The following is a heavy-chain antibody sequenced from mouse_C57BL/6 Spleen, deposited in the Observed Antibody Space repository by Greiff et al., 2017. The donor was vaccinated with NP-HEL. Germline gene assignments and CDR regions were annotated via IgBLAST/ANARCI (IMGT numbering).Heavy chain of an antibody. J-gene: IGHJ3*01. V-gene: IGHV1-69*01. Sequence: QVQLQQPGAELVMPGASVKLSCKASGYTFTSYWMHWVKQRPGQGLEWIGEIDTSDSDTNYNQNFTGTSTLTLDTSSSTAQMQLSSLRSEDSAVYYCARGGFAYWGEGTLVTVS. CDR2: IDTSDSDT. CDR3: ARGGFAY. CDR1: GYTFTSYW.